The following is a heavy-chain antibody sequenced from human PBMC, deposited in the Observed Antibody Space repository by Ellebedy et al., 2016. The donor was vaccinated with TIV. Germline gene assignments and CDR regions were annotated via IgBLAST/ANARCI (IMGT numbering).Heavy chain of an antibody. Sequence: GESLKISCAASGFTFSDSWMRWVRQAPGKGLEWVANIKEDGREKYYVDSVKGRFTISRDSSKNTLYLQMNSLRVEDTAVYYCARDAARSGWISDYWGQGTLVTVSS. CDR2: IKEDGREK. V-gene: IGHV3-7*03. D-gene: IGHD6-19*01. CDR3: ARDAARSGWISDY. J-gene: IGHJ4*02. CDR1: GFTFSDSW.